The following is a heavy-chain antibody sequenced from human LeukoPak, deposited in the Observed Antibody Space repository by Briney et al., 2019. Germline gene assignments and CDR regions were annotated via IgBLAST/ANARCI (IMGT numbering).Heavy chain of an antibody. CDR1: GGSISSYY. CDR3: ARHPEWEREAGST. J-gene: IGHJ5*02. V-gene: IGHV4-59*08. CDR2: ISYSGTT. Sequence: PSETLSLTCTVSGGSISSYYWSWIRQPPGKGLEWIGYISYSGTTNYNPSLKSRVTISVDTSKNQFSLKLSSVTAADTAVYYCARHPEWEREAGSTWGQGTLVTVSS. D-gene: IGHD3-10*01.